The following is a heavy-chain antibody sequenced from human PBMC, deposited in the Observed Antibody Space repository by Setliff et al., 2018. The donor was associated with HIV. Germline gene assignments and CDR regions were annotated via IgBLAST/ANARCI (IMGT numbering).Heavy chain of an antibody. V-gene: IGHV4-39*01. D-gene: IGHD3-9*01. CDR1: GGSISSYY. J-gene: IGHJ5*02. Sequence: SETLSLTCTVSGGSISSYYWGWIRQPPGKGLEWIGSVYYSGSTYYNPSLKSRLTISVDTSTNKFSLKLSSVTAADTAVYYCARHRYYDILFDPWGQGTQVTVSS. CDR3: ARHRYYDILFDP. CDR2: VYYSGST.